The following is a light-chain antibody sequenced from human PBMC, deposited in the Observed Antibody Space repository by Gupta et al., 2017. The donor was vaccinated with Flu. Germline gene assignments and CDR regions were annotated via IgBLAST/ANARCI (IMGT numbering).Light chain of an antibody. CDR3: RQDREYPIT. Sequence: DFQMTQSPSSLSASVGDRVIITCRASQSISNSLGWYQQKPEKAPKSLIYGASSLQNGVPSRFSGSGFETEFTLTISSLQPEDFGTYYCRQDREYPITFGQGTRLEIK. CDR1: QSISNS. J-gene: IGKJ5*01. CDR2: GAS. V-gene: IGKV1D-16*01.